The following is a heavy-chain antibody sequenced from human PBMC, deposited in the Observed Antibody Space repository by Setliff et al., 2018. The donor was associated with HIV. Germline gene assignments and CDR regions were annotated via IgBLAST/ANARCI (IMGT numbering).Heavy chain of an antibody. CDR1: GYSFTNYA. V-gene: IGHV7-4-1*02. J-gene: IGHJ6*03. CDR3: AAMIVNYYYMDV. D-gene: IGHD3-22*01. Sequence: ASVKVSCKASGYSFTNYALDWVRQAPGQGLEWMGWINTNTGNPMYAQGYTGRFVFSLDTSVSTAFLQISSLKAEDTAVYYCAAMIVNYYYMDVWGKGTTVTVSS. CDR2: INTNTGNP.